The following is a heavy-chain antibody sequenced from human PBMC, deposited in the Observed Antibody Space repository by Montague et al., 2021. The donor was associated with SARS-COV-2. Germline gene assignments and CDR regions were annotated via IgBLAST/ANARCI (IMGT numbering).Heavy chain of an antibody. J-gene: IGHJ4*02. CDR3: ARGPHSNTWYDPGDY. Sequence: SETLSLTCTVSGGSISNYYWSWIRQTPGKGLEWIGFIFPSGTTNYNPSLKSRVTISTDTSKNHFSLRLTSVTTTDTAVYYCARGPHSNTWYDPGDYWGQGILVTVSP. CDR1: GGSISNYY. D-gene: IGHD6-13*01. V-gene: IGHV4-4*09. CDR2: IFPSGTT.